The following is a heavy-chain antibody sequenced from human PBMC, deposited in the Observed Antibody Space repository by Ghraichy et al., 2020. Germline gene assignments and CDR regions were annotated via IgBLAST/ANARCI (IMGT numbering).Heavy chain of an antibody. J-gene: IGHJ4*02. CDR1: GFRFSSHW. D-gene: IGHD2-8*02. CDR2: IQYDGSEK. CDR3: ARIERFWSLDY. Sequence: GESLNISCAASGFRFSSHWMSWVRQAPGKGLEWVGNIQYDGSEKYYLDTVKGRFTISRDNVKNSVYLQMNSLRAEDTAVYYCARIERFWSLDYWGQGALVTVSP. V-gene: IGHV3-7*01.